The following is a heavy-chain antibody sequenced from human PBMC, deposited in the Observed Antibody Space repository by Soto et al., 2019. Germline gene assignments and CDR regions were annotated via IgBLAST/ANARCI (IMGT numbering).Heavy chain of an antibody. Sequence: SETLSLTCTVSGGSISSYYWSWIRQPPGKGLEWIGYIYYSGSTNYNPSLKSRVTISVDTSKNQFSLKLSSVTAADTAVYYCGREPSTSRLDYYGMDVWGQGTTVTVSS. CDR1: GGSISSYY. V-gene: IGHV4-59*01. CDR2: IYYSGST. D-gene: IGHD6-13*01. CDR3: GREPSTSRLDYYGMDV. J-gene: IGHJ6*02.